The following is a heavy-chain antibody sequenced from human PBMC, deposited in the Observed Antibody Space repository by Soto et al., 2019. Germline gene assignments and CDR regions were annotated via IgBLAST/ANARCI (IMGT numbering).Heavy chain of an antibody. CDR2: ISAYSGAT. CDR1: DYTFTNYG. J-gene: IGHJ4*02. CDR3: ARVGSAFDY. Sequence: ASVKVSCKAYDYTFTNYGVAWVRQAPGQGLEWMGWISAYSGATNYVQKFQGRVNMTTDTSTSTAYLEIRSLKSDDSAVYYCARVGSAFDYWGQGTLVTVSS. V-gene: IGHV1-18*01. D-gene: IGHD2-15*01.